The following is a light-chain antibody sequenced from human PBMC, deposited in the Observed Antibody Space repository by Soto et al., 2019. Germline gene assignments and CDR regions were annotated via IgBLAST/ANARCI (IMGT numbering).Light chain of an antibody. CDR2: ATF. Sequence: DIQMTQSPSSLSASVGDRVTISCRASQSISNYLNWYQQKPGKAPKLLIYATFSLQSGVPSRFSGSGSETDFALTISSLQPEDFATYYCLQSYSTHLYTFGQGTRLEIK. CDR3: LQSYSTHLYT. J-gene: IGKJ2*01. V-gene: IGKV1-39*01. CDR1: QSISNY.